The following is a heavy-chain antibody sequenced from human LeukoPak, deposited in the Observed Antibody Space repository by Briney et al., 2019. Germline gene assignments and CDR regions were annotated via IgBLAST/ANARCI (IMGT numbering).Heavy chain of an antibody. J-gene: IGHJ3*02. CDR3: AKPIGGAFDI. CDR1: GFTFSSHA. V-gene: IGHV3-23*01. CDR2: ISGSGGST. Sequence: GGSLRLSCAASGFTFSSHAMSWVRQAPGKGLQWVSVISGSGGSTYYADSVKGRFTISRDNSKNTVYMQINSLRAEDTAVYYCAKPIGGAFDIWGQGTMVTVSS.